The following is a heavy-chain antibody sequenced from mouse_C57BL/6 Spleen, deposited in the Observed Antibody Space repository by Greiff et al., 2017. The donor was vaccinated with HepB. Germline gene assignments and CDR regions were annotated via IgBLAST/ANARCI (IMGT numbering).Heavy chain of an antibody. Sequence: VQLQQSGAELVRPGTSVKVSCKASGYAFTNYLIEWVKQRPGQGLEWIGVINPGSGGTNYNEKFKGKATLPADKSSSTAYMQLSSLTSEDSAVYFCARVDGYSPWFAYWGQGTLVTVSA. CDR2: INPGSGGT. CDR1: GYAFTNYL. CDR3: ARVDGYSPWFAY. V-gene: IGHV1-54*01. J-gene: IGHJ3*01. D-gene: IGHD2-3*01.